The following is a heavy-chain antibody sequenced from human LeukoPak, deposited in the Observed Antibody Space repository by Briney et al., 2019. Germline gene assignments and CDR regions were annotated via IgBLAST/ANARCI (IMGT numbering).Heavy chain of an antibody. CDR2: INHSGST. D-gene: IGHD1-26*01. V-gene: IGHV4-34*01. CDR1: GGSFSGYY. Sequence: SETLSLTCAVYGGSFSGYYWSRIRQPPGKGLEWIGEINHSGSTNYNPSLKSRVTISVDTSKNQFSLKLSSVTAADTAVYYCARWRGGATLFDPWGQGTLVTVSS. CDR3: ARWRGGATLFDP. J-gene: IGHJ5*02.